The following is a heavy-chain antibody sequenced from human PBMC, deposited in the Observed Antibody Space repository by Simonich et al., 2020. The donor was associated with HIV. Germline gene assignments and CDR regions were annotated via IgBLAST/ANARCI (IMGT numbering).Heavy chain of an antibody. Sequence: QVQLQQWGAGLLKPSETLSLTCAVYGGSFSGYYWSWIRQPPGKGLEWIGEINHSGRTNDNPSLKSRVNISVDTSKNQLSLKLSSVTAADTAVYYCARGFYQRLYYFDYWGQGTLVTVSS. V-gene: IGHV4-34*01. D-gene: IGHD2-2*01. CDR2: INHSGRT. CDR1: GGSFSGYY. CDR3: ARGFYQRLYYFDY. J-gene: IGHJ4*02.